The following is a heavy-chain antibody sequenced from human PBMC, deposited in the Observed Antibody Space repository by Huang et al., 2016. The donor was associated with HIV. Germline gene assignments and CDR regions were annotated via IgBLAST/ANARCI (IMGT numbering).Heavy chain of an antibody. J-gene: IGHJ6*02. V-gene: IGHV4-34*02. CDR1: GGSFTGNY. Sequence: QMQLQQRGAGLLKPSETLSLTCGVSGGSFTGNYLTWIRQAPGKGVEWIGEVNDSGATNNHPSLNGRVAISLDKYNRELSLNVRAVTAADTAVYYCARQWTILEWLLGLDVWGQGTTVIVSS. D-gene: IGHD3-3*01. CDR2: VNDSGAT. CDR3: ARQWTILEWLLGLDV.